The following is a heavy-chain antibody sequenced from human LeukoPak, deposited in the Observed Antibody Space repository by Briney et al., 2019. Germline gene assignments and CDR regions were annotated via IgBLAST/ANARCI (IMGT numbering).Heavy chain of an antibody. D-gene: IGHD3-3*01. CDR3: ARNATVIRALRFLERGGWFDP. V-gene: IGHV4-38-2*01. CDR2: ISHTGST. CDR1: GYSIRSDSY. J-gene: IGHJ5*02. Sequence: SETLSLTCDVSGYSIRSDSYWGWVRQPPGKGLEWIASISHTGSTYYNPSLKSRVTISVDTSKNQFSLNLSSLTAADTAVYYCARNATVIRALRFLERGGWFDPWGQGTLVTVSS.